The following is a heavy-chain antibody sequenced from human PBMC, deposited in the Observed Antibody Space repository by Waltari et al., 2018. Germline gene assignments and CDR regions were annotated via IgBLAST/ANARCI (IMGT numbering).Heavy chain of an antibody. Sequence: QVQLQQWGAGLLKPSETLSLTCAVYGGSFSGYYWSWIRQPPGKGLEWIGEINHSGSTNYNPSLKSRVTISVDTSKNQFSLKLSSVTAADTAVYYCAISSSWYRGDYWGQGTLVTVSS. V-gene: IGHV4-34*01. D-gene: IGHD6-13*01. CDR2: INHSGST. J-gene: IGHJ4*02. CDR1: GGSFSGYY. CDR3: AISSSWYRGDY.